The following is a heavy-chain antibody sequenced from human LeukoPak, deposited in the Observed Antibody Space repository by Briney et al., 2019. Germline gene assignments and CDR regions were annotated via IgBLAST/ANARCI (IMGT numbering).Heavy chain of an antibody. V-gene: IGHV4-30-4*01. CDR3: ATTLGYCGGGSCHN. J-gene: IGHJ4*02. CDR1: GGSISSGDYY. D-gene: IGHD2-15*01. CDR2: IFYSGST. Sequence: KSSQTLSLTCTVSGGSISSGDYYWSWIRLPPGKGLEWIGYIFYSGSTYYNSSLKSRVTISVDTSKNQFSLKLSSVTAADTAVYYCATTLGYCGGGSCHNWGQGTLVTVSS.